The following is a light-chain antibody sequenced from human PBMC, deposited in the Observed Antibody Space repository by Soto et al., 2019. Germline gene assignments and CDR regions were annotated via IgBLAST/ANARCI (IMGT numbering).Light chain of an antibody. CDR1: QRISNSY. V-gene: IGKV3-20*01. Sequence: EIVLTQSPGTLSLSPGERATLSCRASQRISNSYLAWYQQKPGQAPRLLLYDASSRATGIPGRVSGSGSGTDFTLNISRLEPEDFAVYYCQQYARPPFAFGQGTKVEIK. J-gene: IGKJ2*01. CDR2: DAS. CDR3: QQYARPPFA.